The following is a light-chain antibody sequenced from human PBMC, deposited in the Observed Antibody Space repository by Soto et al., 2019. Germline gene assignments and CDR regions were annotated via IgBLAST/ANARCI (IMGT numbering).Light chain of an antibody. CDR2: EVN. CDR1: SSDVGSYYP. Sequence: QSVLTQPASMSGSPGQSITISCTGTSSDVGSYYPVSWFQQHPGKAPKLIIYEVNQRPSGVSDRFSGSKSGNTASLTISGLQAADEAEYYCCSYAGDTTFFVFGTGTKLTVL. V-gene: IGLV2-23*02. J-gene: IGLJ1*01. CDR3: CSYAGDTTFFV.